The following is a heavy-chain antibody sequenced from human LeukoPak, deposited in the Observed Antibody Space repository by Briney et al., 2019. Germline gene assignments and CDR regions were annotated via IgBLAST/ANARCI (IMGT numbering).Heavy chain of an antibody. CDR2: ISGSSSYI. D-gene: IGHD5-24*01. CDR1: GFTFSDYN. V-gene: IGHV3-21*01. J-gene: IGHJ4*02. Sequence: GFLRLSCAASGFTFSDYNMNWVRQAPGKGLEWVSSISGSSSYIYYADSVKGRFTISRDNAKNSLYLQMNSLRAEDTAVYYCARVREMATRDFDYWGQGTLVTVSS. CDR3: ARVREMATRDFDY.